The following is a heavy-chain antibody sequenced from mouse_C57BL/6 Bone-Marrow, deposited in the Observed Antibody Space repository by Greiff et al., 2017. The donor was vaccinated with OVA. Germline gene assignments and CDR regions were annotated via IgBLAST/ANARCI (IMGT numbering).Heavy chain of an antibody. CDR2: IDPENGDT. Sequence: VQLQQSGAELVRPGASVKLSCTASGFNIKDDYMHWVKERPEQGLEWIGWIDPENGDTEYASKFQGKATITADTASKTVYLQLSSLTSEDTAVYYCTTYRYWGQGNTLTVSS. CDR1: GFNIKDDY. V-gene: IGHV14-4*01. CDR3: TTYRY. J-gene: IGHJ2*01.